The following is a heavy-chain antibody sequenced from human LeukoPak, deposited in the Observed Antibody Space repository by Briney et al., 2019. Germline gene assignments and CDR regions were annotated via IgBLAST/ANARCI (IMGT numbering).Heavy chain of an antibody. Sequence: SETLSLTCAVYGGSFSGYYWRWMRQPPGKGLEWIGGIYHSGSTNYNPSLKSRVTISVDTSKNQFSLKLSSVTAADTAVYYCVRGPGREAIGSGSYYNLNWFDPWGQGTLVTVSS. CDR1: GGSFSGYY. CDR3: VRGPGREAIGSGSYYNLNWFDP. J-gene: IGHJ5*02. D-gene: IGHD3-10*01. CDR2: IYHSGST. V-gene: IGHV4-34*01.